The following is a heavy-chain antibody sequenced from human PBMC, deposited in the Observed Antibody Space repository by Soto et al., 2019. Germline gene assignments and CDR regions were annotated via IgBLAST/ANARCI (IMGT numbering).Heavy chain of an antibody. D-gene: IGHD6-6*01. Sequence: QLQLQESGSGLVKPSQTLSLTCAVSGGSISSGGFSWSWIRQPPGKGLESIGYIYHSGSTYYNPSLNSRVTISVDRSKNQFSLKLSSVTAADMAVYYCAGGIAARPLGYWGQGTLVTVSS. V-gene: IGHV4-30-2*01. CDR3: AGGIAARPLGY. J-gene: IGHJ4*02. CDR1: GGSISSGGFS. CDR2: IYHSGST.